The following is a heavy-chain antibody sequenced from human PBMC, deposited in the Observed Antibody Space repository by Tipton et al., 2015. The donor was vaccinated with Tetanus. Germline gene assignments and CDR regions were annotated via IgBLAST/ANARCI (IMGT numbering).Heavy chain of an antibody. CDR2: INPNSGGT. CDR3: ARGSEIVVVVAATPFDY. CDR1: GYTFTGYY. D-gene: IGHD2-15*01. J-gene: IGHJ4*02. V-gene: IGHV1-2*04. Sequence: QLGQSGAEVKKPGASVKVSCKASGYTFTGYYMHWVRQAPGQGLEWMGWINPNSGGTNYAQKFQGWVTMTRDTSISTAYMELSRLRSDDTAVYYCARGSEIVVVVAATPFDYWGQGTLVTVSS.